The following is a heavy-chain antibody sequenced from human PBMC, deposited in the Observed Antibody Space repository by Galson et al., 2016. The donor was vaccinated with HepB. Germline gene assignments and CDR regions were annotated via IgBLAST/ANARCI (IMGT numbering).Heavy chain of an antibody. CDR1: GFTFSGYW. CDR2: IEKGGNRE. V-gene: IGHV3-7*01. J-gene: IGHJ6*02. D-gene: IGHD5-18*01. Sequence: SLRLSCAASGFTFSGYWMNWVRQAPGKGLEWVADIEKGGNREYYADSVKGRFSISRDNRKKSLYLQMNELRGEDTAVYFCARGGDTPMAGEWYYGMDVGRQGTTVTVSS. CDR3: ARGGDTPMAGEWYYGMDV.